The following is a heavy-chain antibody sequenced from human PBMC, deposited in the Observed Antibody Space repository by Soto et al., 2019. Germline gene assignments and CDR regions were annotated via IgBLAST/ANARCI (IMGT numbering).Heavy chain of an antibody. CDR1: GGSFSGYF. V-gene: IGHV4-34*01. Sequence: SETLSLTCTVSGGSFSGYFWTWIRQPPGKGMEWLAEINHSGITNYNPSVESRVSMSVDTSKNQFSLRLYSVTAADTAVYYCVRGPYNYNSRYFDYWGQGTLVTV. J-gene: IGHJ4*02. CDR2: INHSGIT. D-gene: IGHD1-1*01. CDR3: VRGPYNYNSRYFDY.